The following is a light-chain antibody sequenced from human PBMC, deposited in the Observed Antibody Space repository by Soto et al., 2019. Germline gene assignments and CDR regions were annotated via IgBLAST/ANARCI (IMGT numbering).Light chain of an antibody. V-gene: IGKV4-1*01. J-gene: IGKJ4*01. Sequence: DIVMTQSPDSLAVSLGGRATINCKSSQSILHSANNENFLAWYQQKAGQPPKLLLYWASTRESGIPDRFSGSGSGTDFTLTISSLQAEDVAVYYCQQYYNTPLTFGGGTKVEIK. CDR2: WAS. CDR3: QQYYNTPLT. CDR1: QSILHSANNENF.